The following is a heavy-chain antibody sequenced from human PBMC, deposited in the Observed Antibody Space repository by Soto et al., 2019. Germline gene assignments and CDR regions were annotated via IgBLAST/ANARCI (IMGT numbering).Heavy chain of an antibody. J-gene: IGHJ4*02. D-gene: IGHD4-17*01. V-gene: IGHV3-23*01. CDR2: ISASGGST. CDR3: ATSTRQYGDRVSFDY. Sequence: EVQLLESGGGLVQPGGSLRLSCAASRFSFSTYAMSWVRQAPGKGLEWVSAISASGGSTYYADSVKGRFTISRDNSQNTRSLQMSGLRAEDTAVYYCATSTRQYGDRVSFDYWGQGSLVTVSS. CDR1: RFSFSTYA.